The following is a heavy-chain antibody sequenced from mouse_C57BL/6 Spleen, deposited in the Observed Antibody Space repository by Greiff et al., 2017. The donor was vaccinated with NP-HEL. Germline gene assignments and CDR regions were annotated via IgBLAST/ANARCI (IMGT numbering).Heavy chain of an antibody. J-gene: IGHJ1*03. Sequence: VQLQQSGAELARPGASVKMSCKASGYTFTSYTMHWVKQRPGQGLEWIGYINPSSGYTKYNQTFKDKATLTADKSSSTAYMQLSSLTSEDSAVYYCARDYGSSYWYVEVWGTGTTVTVSS. CDR3: ARDYGSSYWYVEV. CDR2: INPSSGYT. CDR1: GYTFTSYT. V-gene: IGHV1-4*01. D-gene: IGHD1-1*01.